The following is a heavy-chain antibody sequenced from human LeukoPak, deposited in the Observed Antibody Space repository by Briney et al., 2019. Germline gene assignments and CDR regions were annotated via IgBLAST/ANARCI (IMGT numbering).Heavy chain of an antibody. D-gene: IGHD3-3*01. CDR1: GYTFTSYG. V-gene: IGHV1-18*01. J-gene: IGHJ5*02. Sequence: EASVKVSCKASGYTFTSYGISWVRQAPGQGLEWMGWISAYNGNTNYAQKLHGRVTMTTDTSTSTAYMELRSLRSDDTAVYYCARVYFWSGYDWFDPWGRGTLVTVSS. CDR3: ARVYFWSGYDWFDP. CDR2: ISAYNGNT.